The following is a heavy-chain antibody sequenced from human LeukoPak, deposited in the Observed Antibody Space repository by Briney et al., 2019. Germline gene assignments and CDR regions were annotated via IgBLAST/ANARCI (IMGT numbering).Heavy chain of an antibody. CDR2: IYYSGST. Sequence: ASETLSLTCTVSGGSISSSSYYWSWIRQPPGKGLEWIGYIYYSGSTNYNPSLKSRVTISVDTSKNQFSLKLSSVTAADTAVYYCAREAPPAYCSSTSCYPDPYWYFDLWGRGTLVTVSS. J-gene: IGHJ2*01. V-gene: IGHV4-61*01. D-gene: IGHD2-2*01. CDR1: GGSISSSSYY. CDR3: AREAPPAYCSSTSCYPDPYWYFDL.